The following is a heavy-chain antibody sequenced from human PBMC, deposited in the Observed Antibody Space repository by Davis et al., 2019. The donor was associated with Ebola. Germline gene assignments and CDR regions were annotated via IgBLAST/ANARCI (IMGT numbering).Heavy chain of an antibody. D-gene: IGHD4-17*01. CDR1: GFTVSSYD. CDR3: VREVTDYDSPYNYLDV. J-gene: IGHJ6*02. V-gene: IGHV3-13*04. Sequence: GESLKISCAASGFTVSSYDMHWVRQVRGKGLEWVSSLGPAGDTFYPDSVKGRFTISRDGAKNSLYLQMNSLRAGDTAVYFCVREVTDYDSPYNYLDVWGQGTAVTVSS. CDR2: LGPAGDT.